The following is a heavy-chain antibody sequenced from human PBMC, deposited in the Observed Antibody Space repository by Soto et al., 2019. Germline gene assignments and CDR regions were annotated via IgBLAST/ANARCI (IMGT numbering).Heavy chain of an antibody. D-gene: IGHD3-9*01. V-gene: IGHV3-33*01. J-gene: IGHJ5*02. CDR2: IWYDGNNR. CDR1: GFTFSSYG. Sequence: GGSLRLSCAASGFTFSSYGMHWVRQAPGKGLEWVAVIWYDGNNRYYADSVKGRFTISRDNSKNTLYLQMNSLRAEDTAVYYCARDLDILTGYGLAWGQGTLVTVSS. CDR3: ARDLDILTGYGLA.